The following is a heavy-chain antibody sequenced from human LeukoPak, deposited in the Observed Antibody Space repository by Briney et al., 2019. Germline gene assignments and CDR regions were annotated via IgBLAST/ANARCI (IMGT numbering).Heavy chain of an antibody. D-gene: IGHD3-10*01. CDR1: SGSISSYY. V-gene: IGHV4-59*01. Sequence: SETPSLTCTVSSGSISSYYWGWIRQPPGKGLEWIGYIYYSGSTNYNPSLKSRVTISVDTSKNQFSLKLSSVTAADTALYYCARGRDYDGSGSYYTSWGQGTLVTVSS. CDR3: ARGRDYDGSGSYYTS. J-gene: IGHJ5*02. CDR2: IYYSGST.